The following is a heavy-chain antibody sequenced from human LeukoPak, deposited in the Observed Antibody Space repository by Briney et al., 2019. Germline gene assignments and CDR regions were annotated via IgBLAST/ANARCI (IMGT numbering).Heavy chain of an antibody. CDR3: AKVPNGDQSWYYYMDV. D-gene: IGHD3-10*01. V-gene: IGHV3-23*01. Sequence: GGSLRLSCAASGFTFSSYAMSWVRQAPGKGLEWVSAISGSGGSTYYADSVKGRFTISRDNSKNTLYLQMNSLRAKDTAVYYCAKVPNGDQSWYYYMDVWGKGTTVTVSS. J-gene: IGHJ6*03. CDR1: GFTFSSYA. CDR2: ISGSGGST.